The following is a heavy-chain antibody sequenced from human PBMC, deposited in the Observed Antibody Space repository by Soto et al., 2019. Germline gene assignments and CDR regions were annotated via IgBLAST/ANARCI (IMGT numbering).Heavy chain of an antibody. CDR2: ISWNSGSI. CDR3: AKDSGYDLGAGGYYGMDV. CDR1: GFTFDDYD. V-gene: IGHV3-9*01. Sequence: EVQLVESGGGLVQPGRSLRLSCAASGFTFDDYDMHWVRQAPGKGLEWVSGISWNSGSIGYADSVKGRFTISRDTAKNSLYLQMNSLRAEDTALYYCAKDSGYDLGAGGYYGMDVWGPGTTFTVSS. D-gene: IGHD5-12*01. J-gene: IGHJ6*02.